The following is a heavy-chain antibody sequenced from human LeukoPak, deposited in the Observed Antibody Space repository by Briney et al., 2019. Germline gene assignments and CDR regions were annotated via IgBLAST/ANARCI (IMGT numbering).Heavy chain of an antibody. D-gene: IGHD2-21*02. J-gene: IGHJ4*02. V-gene: IGHV3-66*01. CDR1: GLTVSSDY. CDR3: ARGGGAFCGNDCYRNFDY. CDR2: IYSDGHT. Sequence: GGSLRLSCAASGLTVSSDYMSWVRQAPGRGLEWVSVIYSDGHTYYADSVRGRFTISRDNSKNTLFLQMTSLRGEVTAVYYCARGGGAFCGNDCYRNFDYWGQGTLVTVSS.